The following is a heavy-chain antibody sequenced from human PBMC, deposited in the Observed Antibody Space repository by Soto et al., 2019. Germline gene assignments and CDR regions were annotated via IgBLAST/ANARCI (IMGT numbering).Heavy chain of an antibody. CDR1: GGTFSSYA. D-gene: IGHD3-10*01. CDR2: IIPIFGTA. J-gene: IGHJ6*02. CDR3: ARVSLRGRNYYGSGSPVLYYYGMDV. V-gene: IGHV1-69*13. Sequence: SVKVSCKASGGTFSSYAISWVRQAPGQGLEWMGGIIPIFGTANYAQKFQGRVTITADESTSTAYMELSSLRSEDTAVYYCARVSLRGRNYYGSGSPVLYYYGMDVWGQGTTVTVSS.